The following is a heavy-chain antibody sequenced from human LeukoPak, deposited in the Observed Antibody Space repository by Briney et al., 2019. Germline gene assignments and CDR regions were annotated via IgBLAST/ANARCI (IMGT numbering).Heavy chain of an antibody. CDR1: GFTLSTNA. J-gene: IGHJ4*02. CDR3: AKEYLEWLPYFDY. CDR2: ISGSGGST. Sequence: GGSLKLSCLTSGFTLSTNAMSWVRQAPGKGLEWVSAISGSGGSTYYADSVKGRFTISRDNSKNTLYLQMNSLRAEDTAVYYCAKEYLEWLPYFDYWGQGTLVTVSS. D-gene: IGHD3-3*01. V-gene: IGHV3-23*01.